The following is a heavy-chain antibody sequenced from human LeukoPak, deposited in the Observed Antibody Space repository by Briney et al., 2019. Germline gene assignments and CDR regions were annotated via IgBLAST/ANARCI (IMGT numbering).Heavy chain of an antibody. CDR1: GFTVSSNY. CDR2: IYSGGST. Sequence: GGSLRLSCAASGFTVSSNYMSWVRQAPGKGLERVSVIYSGGSTYYADSVKGRFTISRDNSKNTLYLQMNSLRAEDTAVYYCAGDGHNDYGTDYWGQGTLVTVSS. D-gene: IGHD4-17*01. CDR3: AGDGHNDYGTDY. J-gene: IGHJ4*02. V-gene: IGHV3-53*01.